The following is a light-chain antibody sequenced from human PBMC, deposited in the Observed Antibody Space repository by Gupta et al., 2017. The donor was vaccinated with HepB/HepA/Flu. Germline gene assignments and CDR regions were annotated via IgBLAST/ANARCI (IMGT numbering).Light chain of an antibody. J-gene: IGKJ5*01. Sequence: DLHLKDPPSFLSASVGDRVTITCRASQGINNDLAWLQQTPGKAPKLLIYAASTLQSGVPSRFSGSGSGTEFPLTISSLQPEDVATYYCQQDNSFSIAFGQGTRMEIK. V-gene: IGKV1-9*01. CDR3: QQDNSFSIA. CDR2: AAS. CDR1: QGINND.